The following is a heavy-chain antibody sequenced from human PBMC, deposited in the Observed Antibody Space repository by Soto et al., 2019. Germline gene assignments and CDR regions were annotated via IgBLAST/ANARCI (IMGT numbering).Heavy chain of an antibody. V-gene: IGHV4-34*01. D-gene: IGHD3-3*01. CDR1: AGSFRGYY. Sequence: SVTLSLTCAVYAGSFRGYYWSWIRQPPGKGLEWIGEINHSGKTKYNPSLKSRVSISVDTSKNQFSLKLSSVTAADTAVYYCARGQDFWSGYPFDYWGQGGLVTVSS. CDR3: ARGQDFWSGYPFDY. CDR2: INHSGKT. J-gene: IGHJ4*02.